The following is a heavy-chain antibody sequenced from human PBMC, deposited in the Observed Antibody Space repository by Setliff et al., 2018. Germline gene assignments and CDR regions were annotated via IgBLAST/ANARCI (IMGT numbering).Heavy chain of an antibody. Sequence: SVKVSCKASGGTLTTYLMNWVRQAPGQGLEWMGGIIPIFGTTNYAQKFQGRVTIITDESTSTAFMQLSSLRSEDTAVYYCVREGVDSRSSTDYRYYMDVWGKGTTVTVSS. CDR3: VREGVDSRSSTDYRYYMDV. V-gene: IGHV1-69*05. CDR1: GGTLTTYL. J-gene: IGHJ6*03. CDR2: IIPIFGTT. D-gene: IGHD3-22*01.